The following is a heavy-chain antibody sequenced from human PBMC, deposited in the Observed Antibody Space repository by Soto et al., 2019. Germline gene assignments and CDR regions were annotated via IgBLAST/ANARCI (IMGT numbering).Heavy chain of an antibody. CDR1: GYTFTGYD. J-gene: IGHJ5*01. CDR3: ARDRIVFVPAPTCFDS. CDR2: INPNSGGT. V-gene: IGHV1-2*04. D-gene: IGHD2-15*01. Sequence: ASVKVSCKASGYTFTGYDMHWVRQAPGQGLEWMGWINPNSGGTNYAQKFQGWVTMTRDTSISTAYMELSRLRSDDTAVYFCARDRIVFVPAPTCFDSWGQGTPVTV.